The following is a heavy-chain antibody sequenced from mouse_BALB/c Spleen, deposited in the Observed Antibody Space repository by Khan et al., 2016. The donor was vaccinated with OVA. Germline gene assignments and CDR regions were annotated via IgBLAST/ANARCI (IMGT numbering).Heavy chain of an antibody. V-gene: IGHV3-5*02. J-gene: IGHJ1*01. CDR3: ARDYGSLYWYFDV. D-gene: IGHD1-1*01. Sequence: EVQLQESGPGLVKPSQTVSLTCTVTGISITSGNYRWSWIRQFPGNKLEWIGNIYYSGTVTYNPSLTSRTTLTRYTSKNQFFLEMNSLTAEDTATYYCARDYGSLYWYFDVWGAGTTVTVSS. CDR2: IYYSGTV. CDR1: GISITSGNYR.